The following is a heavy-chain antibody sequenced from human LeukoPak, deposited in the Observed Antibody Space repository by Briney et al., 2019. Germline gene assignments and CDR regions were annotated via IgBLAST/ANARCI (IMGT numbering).Heavy chain of an antibody. CDR1: GDSISSGGYY. D-gene: IGHD3-3*01. Sequence: SETLSLTCTVSGDSISSGGYYWSWIRQHPGKGLEWIVYIYYSGSTYYNPSLKSRMTVSVDTSKNQFSLKLSSVTAADTAVYYCARFRDFDFWSGPKNSPRYYFDYWGQGTLVTVSS. V-gene: IGHV4-31*03. CDR2: IYYSGST. J-gene: IGHJ4*02. CDR3: ARFRDFDFWSGPKNSPRYYFDY.